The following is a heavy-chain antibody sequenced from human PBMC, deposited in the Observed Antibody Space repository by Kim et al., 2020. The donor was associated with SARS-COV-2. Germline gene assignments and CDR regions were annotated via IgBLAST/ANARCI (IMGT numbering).Heavy chain of an antibody. V-gene: IGHV4-34*01. CDR3: ARGPRFWSGYRYYYYGMDV. J-gene: IGHJ6*02. Sequence: SETLSLTCAVYGGSFSGYYWSWIRQPPGKGLEWIGEINHSGSTNYNPSLKSRVTISVDTSKNQFSLKLSSVTAADTAVYYCARGPRFWSGYRYYYYGMDVWGQGTTVTVSS. CDR2: INHSGST. CDR1: GGSFSGYY. D-gene: IGHD3-3*01.